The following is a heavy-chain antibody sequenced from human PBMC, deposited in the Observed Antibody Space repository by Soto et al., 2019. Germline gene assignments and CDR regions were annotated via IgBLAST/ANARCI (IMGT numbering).Heavy chain of an antibody. CDR3: ARDHPKWYFDL. CDR1: TASFNSYY. CDR2: IYANENT. J-gene: IGHJ2*01. Sequence: KPXXTLSLPCTVSTASFNSYYWSWIRQPAGKGLELIGRIYANENTDYNPSLRSRVTISVDTKRQFSLKMSSVTSADTAVYYCARDHPKWYFDLWGRGTPGTVS. V-gene: IGHV4-4*07.